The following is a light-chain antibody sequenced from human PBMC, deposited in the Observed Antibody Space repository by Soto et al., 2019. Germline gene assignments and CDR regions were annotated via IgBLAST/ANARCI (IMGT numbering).Light chain of an antibody. V-gene: IGKV3-15*01. Sequence: EIVMTQSPVTLSVSPGERATLSCRASQSVGSNLAWYQLKPGQGPRLLIYGASARATGIPARIRGNGSGTEFSLTISSLQSEDFAVYYCQQYNNWPLTFGGGTKVEIK. J-gene: IGKJ4*01. CDR2: GAS. CDR1: QSVGSN. CDR3: QQYNNWPLT.